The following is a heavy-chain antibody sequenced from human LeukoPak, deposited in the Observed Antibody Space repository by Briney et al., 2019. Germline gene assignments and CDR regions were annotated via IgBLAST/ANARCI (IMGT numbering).Heavy chain of an antibody. J-gene: IGHJ4*02. CDR2: ISSSGSTI. CDR3: ARGYRYGATFDY. Sequence: GGSLRLSCAASGFTFSSYEMNWVRQAPGKGLEWVSYISSSGSTIYYADSVKGRFTISRDNAKNSLYLEMNSLRAGDTAVYYCARGYRYGATFDYWGQGALVTVSS. V-gene: IGHV3-48*03. D-gene: IGHD5-18*01. CDR1: GFTFSSYE.